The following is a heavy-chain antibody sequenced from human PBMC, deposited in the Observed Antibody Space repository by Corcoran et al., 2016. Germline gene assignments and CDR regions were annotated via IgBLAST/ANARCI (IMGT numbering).Heavy chain of an antibody. J-gene: IGHJ2*01. CDR1: GYNFPTYW. CDR3: ARRAKAGYFDR. V-gene: IGHV5-51*01. CDR2: IYPGDSDT. Sequence: EVQLVQSGAEVKKPGESLKISCRGSGYNFPTYWIGWVRQMPGKDLEWMGIIYPGDSDTRYSPSFQGQVTISADKSVSTAYLQWRSLKASDTAMYYCARRAKAGYFDRWGPGTLVTVSP. D-gene: IGHD2-15*01.